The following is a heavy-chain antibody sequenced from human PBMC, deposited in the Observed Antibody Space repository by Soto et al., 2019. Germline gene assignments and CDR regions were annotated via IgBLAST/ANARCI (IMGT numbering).Heavy chain of an antibody. J-gene: IGHJ4*02. CDR1: GFTFSSYA. CDR2: ISGSGGST. V-gene: IGHV3-23*01. D-gene: IGHD3-22*01. Sequence: GGSLRLSCAASGFTFSSYAMSWVRQAPGNGLEWVSAISGSGGSTYYADSVKGRFTISRDNSKNTLYLQMNSLRAEDTAVYYCATNDIAYYYDSSGYYRGLPFDYWGQGTLVTVSS. CDR3: ATNDIAYYYDSSGYYRGLPFDY.